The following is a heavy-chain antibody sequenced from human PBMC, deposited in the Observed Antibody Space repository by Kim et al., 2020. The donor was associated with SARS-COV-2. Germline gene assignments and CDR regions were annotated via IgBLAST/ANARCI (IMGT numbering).Heavy chain of an antibody. CDR2: IKQDGSEK. CDR1: AFTFPKYW. Sequence: GGSLRLSCAASAFTFPKYWMTWVRQAPGKGLEWVANIKQDGSEKYYVDSVKGRFTISRDNAKNSLFLQMNSLRAEDTAVYYCARASAYYYDTSGYYPDYWGQGTLVTVSS. CDR3: ARASAYYYDTSGYYPDY. J-gene: IGHJ4*02. V-gene: IGHV3-7*01. D-gene: IGHD3-22*01.